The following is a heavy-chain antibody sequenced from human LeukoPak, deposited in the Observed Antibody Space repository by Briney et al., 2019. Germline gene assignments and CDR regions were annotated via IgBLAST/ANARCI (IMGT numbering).Heavy chain of an antibody. J-gene: IGHJ4*02. Sequence: SETLSLTCTVSGGSISSGGYYWSWIRQHPGKGLEWIGYIYYSGSTYYNPSLKSRVTISVDTSKNQFSLKLSSVTAADTAVYYSARGLREIVVVPAAYFDYWGQGTLVTVSS. D-gene: IGHD2-2*01. CDR3: ARGLREIVVVPAAYFDY. V-gene: IGHV4-31*03. CDR1: GGSISSGGYY. CDR2: IYYSGST.